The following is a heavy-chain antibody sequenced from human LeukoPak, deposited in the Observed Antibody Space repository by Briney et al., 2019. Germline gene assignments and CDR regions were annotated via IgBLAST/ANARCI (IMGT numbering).Heavy chain of an antibody. D-gene: IGHD5-12*01. Sequence: GASVKVSCKASGYTFTGYYMHWVRQAPGQGLEWMGWINPNSGGTNYAQKFQGRVTMTRDTSISTAYMELSRLRSDDTAVYYCARERCVEGGYVSFLGTGGHYYGMDVWGQGTTVTVSS. CDR2: INPNSGGT. CDR1: GYTFTGYY. CDR3: ARERCVEGGYVSFLGTGGHYYGMDV. J-gene: IGHJ6*02. V-gene: IGHV1-2*02.